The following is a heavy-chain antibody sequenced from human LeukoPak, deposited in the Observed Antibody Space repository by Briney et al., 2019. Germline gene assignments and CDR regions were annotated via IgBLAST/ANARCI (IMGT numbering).Heavy chain of an antibody. V-gene: IGHV4-59*01. J-gene: IGHJ4*02. CDR2: IYYSGST. Sequence: SETLSLTCTVSGGSIXSYXXXWIRXPXXXXXXXXXYIYYSGSTNYNPSLKSRVTISVDTSKNQFSLKLSSVTAADTAVYYCARGDTSGYSPLFDYWGQGTLVTVSS. CDR3: ARGDTSGYSPLFDY. CDR1: GGSIXSYX. D-gene: IGHD3-22*01.